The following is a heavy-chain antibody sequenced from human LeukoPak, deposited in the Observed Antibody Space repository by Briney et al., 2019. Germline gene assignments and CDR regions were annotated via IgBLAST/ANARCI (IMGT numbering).Heavy chain of an antibody. J-gene: IGHJ4*02. D-gene: IGHD3-22*01. CDR2: ISASGAVP. Sequence: PGGSLRLSSAASGFRFDSFYMGWIRQVPGKGLDYIALISASGAVPYYAESVKGRFTISRDNAKNSVSLQMNSLSADDTAVYYCARSLIVASEDYWGQGTLVTVSS. CDR1: GFRFDSFY. V-gene: IGHV3-11*04. CDR3: ARSLIVASEDY.